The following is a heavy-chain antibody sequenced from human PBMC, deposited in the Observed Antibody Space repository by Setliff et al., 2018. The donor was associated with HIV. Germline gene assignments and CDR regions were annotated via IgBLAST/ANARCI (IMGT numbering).Heavy chain of an antibody. D-gene: IGHD1-26*01. Sequence: SETLSLTCAVSGYSISSGYYWSWIRQPAGKGLEWIGRIYTSGSTYYNPSLKSRVTISVDTSKNQFSLKLTSVTAADTAVYYCARHGRLSGSYWGGGDYWGRGTLVTVSS. CDR2: IYTSGST. CDR1: GYSISSGYY. CDR3: ARHGRLSGSYWGGGDY. J-gene: IGHJ4*02. V-gene: IGHV4-38-2*01.